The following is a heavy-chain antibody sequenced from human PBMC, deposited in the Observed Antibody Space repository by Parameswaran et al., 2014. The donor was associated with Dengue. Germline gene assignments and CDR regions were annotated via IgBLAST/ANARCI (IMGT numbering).Heavy chain of an antibody. Sequence: WIRQPPGKGLEWIGSIYYSGSTYYNPSLKSRVTISVDTSKNQFSLKLNSVTAADTAVYSCARLFGGPYYGVDVWGQGTTVTVSS. CDR3: ARLFGGPYYGVDV. D-gene: IGHD3-10*01. CDR2: IYYSGST. V-gene: IGHV4-39*01. J-gene: IGHJ6*02.